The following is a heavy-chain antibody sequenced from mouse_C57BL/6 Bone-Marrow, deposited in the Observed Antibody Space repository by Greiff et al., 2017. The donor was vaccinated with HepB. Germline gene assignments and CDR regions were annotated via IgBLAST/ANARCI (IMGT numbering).Heavy chain of an antibody. CDR2: IDPSDSYT. Sequence: QVQLQQPGAELVMPGASVKLSCKASGYTFTSYWMHWVKQRPGQGLEWIGEIDPSDSYTNYNQKFKGKSTLTVDKSSSTAYMQLSSLTSEDSAVYYCAREGVYDAWFAYWGQGTLVTVSA. D-gene: IGHD2-12*01. J-gene: IGHJ3*01. V-gene: IGHV1-69*01. CDR3: AREGVYDAWFAY. CDR1: GYTFTSYW.